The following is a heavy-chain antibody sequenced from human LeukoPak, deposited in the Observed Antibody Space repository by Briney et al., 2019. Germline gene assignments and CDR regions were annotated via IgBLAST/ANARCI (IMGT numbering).Heavy chain of an antibody. D-gene: IGHD3-10*01. J-gene: IGHJ4*02. CDR2: ISANGGAT. CDR3: AKASGSPYYFDY. CDR1: GFTFSNFA. Sequence: GGSLRLSCAASGFTFSNFAMSWVRQAPGKGLECVSLISANGGATYYADSVKGRFTISRDNSKSTLYPQMNSLRADDTAVYYCAKASGSPYYFDYWGQGTLVTVSS. V-gene: IGHV3-23*01.